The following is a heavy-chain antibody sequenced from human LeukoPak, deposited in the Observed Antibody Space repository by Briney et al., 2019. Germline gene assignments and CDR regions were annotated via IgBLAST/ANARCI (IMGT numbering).Heavy chain of an antibody. CDR2: ISWNSGSI. V-gene: IGHV3-9*01. CDR1: GFTFDDYA. Sequence: GGSLRLSCAASGFTFDDYAMHWVRHAPGKGLEWVSGISWNSGSIGYADSVKGRFTISRDNAKNSLYLQMNSLRAEDTALYYCAKVRMVRGVFDAFDIWGQGTMVTVSS. CDR3: AKVRMVRGVFDAFDI. J-gene: IGHJ3*02. D-gene: IGHD3-10*01.